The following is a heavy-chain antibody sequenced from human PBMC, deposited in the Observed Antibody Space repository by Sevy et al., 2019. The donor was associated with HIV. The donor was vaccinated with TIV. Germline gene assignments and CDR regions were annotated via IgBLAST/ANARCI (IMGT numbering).Heavy chain of an antibody. V-gene: IGHV4-59*01. CDR1: GDSISGYY. J-gene: IGHJ6*02. D-gene: IGHD4-4*01. Sequence: SETLSLTCTVSGDSISGYYWSWIRQPPGKGLEWVGYFYYSRSTNYNPSLKSRVTISVDTSKNQVSLNGSSATTADTAVYYCARAYSEYYYGMDVWGQGTTVTVSS. CDR2: FYYSRST. CDR3: ARAYSEYYYGMDV.